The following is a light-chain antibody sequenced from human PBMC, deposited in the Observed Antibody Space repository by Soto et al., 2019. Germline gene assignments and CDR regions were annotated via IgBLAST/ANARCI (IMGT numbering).Light chain of an antibody. CDR1: QSVSSSY. CDR3: QQYGRSLIT. CDR2: GAS. Sequence: EIVLTQSPVTLSFSPVERAAVSCIASQSVSSSYLAWYQQKPGQAPRLLIYGASSRATGIPDRFSGSGSGTDFTLTISRLEPEDFAVYYCQQYGRSLITFGQGTRLEIK. J-gene: IGKJ5*01. V-gene: IGKV3-20*01.